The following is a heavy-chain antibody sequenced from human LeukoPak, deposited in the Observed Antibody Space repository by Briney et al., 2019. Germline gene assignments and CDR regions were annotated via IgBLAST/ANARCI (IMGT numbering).Heavy chain of an antibody. CDR2: ISAYNGNT. CDR1: GYTFTSYG. V-gene: IGHV1-18*01. Sequence: GASVKVSCKASGYTFTSYGISWVRQAPGQGLEWMGWISAYNGNTNYAQKLQGRVTMTADTSTSTAYMELRSLRSDDTAVYYCAREGGGFYYDSSGYCDYWGQGTLVTVSS. J-gene: IGHJ4*02. D-gene: IGHD3-22*01. CDR3: AREGGGFYYDSSGYCDY.